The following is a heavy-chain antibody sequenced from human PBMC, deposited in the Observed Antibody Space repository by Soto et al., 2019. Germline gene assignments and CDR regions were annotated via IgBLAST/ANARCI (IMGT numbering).Heavy chain of an antibody. CDR3: ARGLGRGSYYYYYYMDV. CDR1: GGSFSGYY. V-gene: IGHV4-34*01. D-gene: IGHD6-6*01. Sequence: ASETLSLTCAVYGGSFSGYYWSWIRQPPGKGLEWIGEINHSGSTNYNPSLKSRVTISVDTSKNQFSLKLSSVTAADTAVYYCARGLGRGSYYYYYYMDVWGKGTTVTVSS. CDR2: INHSGST. J-gene: IGHJ6*03.